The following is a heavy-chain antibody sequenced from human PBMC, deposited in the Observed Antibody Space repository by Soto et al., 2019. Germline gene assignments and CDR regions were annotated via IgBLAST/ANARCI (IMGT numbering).Heavy chain of an antibody. J-gene: IGHJ4*02. CDR2: INHRGTT. CDR1: GGFINSGYF. CDR3: ARQAGAGAAYDFFDY. V-gene: IGHV4-39*01. D-gene: IGHD3-10*01. Sequence: SETLSLTCSVSGGFINSGYFWGWIRQPPGRGLEWIGIINHRGTTFYNPSLKSGLTISVDTTRNQFSLTVTSVIATDTAMYYCARQAGAGAAYDFFDYWGQGTLVTVSS.